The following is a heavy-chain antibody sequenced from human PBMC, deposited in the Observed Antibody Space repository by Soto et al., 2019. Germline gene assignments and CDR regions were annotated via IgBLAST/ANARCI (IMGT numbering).Heavy chain of an antibody. J-gene: IGHJ6*02. V-gene: IGHV1-18*03. Sequence: ASVKVSCKASGYTFTSYGISWVRQAPGQGLEWMGWISAYNGNTNYAQKLQGRVTMTTDTSTSTAYMELRSLRSDDMAVYYCARNYGATGYYYYGMDVWGQGTTVTVS. CDR3: ARNYGATGYYYYGMDV. CDR1: GYTFTSYG. D-gene: IGHD1-7*01. CDR2: ISAYNGNT.